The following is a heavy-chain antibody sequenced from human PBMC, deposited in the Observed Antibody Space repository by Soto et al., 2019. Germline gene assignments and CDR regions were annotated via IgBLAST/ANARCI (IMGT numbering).Heavy chain of an antibody. CDR3: ATASGAYSYDRAY. D-gene: IGHD3-22*01. J-gene: IGHJ4*02. CDR1: GDSVNSGDYF. CDR2: IYYSGAT. V-gene: IGHV4-31*03. Sequence: KPSETLSLTGTVAGDSVNSGDYFWTWIRQKPGKGLEWIGYIYYSGATYYNPSLRSRVAISLDKSKNEFSLKLRSVTAADTAVYYCATASGAYSYDRAYWGQGTLVTVSS.